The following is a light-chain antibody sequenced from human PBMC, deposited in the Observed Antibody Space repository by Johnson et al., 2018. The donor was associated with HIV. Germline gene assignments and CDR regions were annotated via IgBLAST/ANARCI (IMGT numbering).Light chain of an antibody. CDR1: SSNIGNNY. CDR3: GIWDASLSPLYV. J-gene: IGLJ1*01. V-gene: IGLV1-51*01. CDR2: DNN. Sequence: QPALTQPPSVYAAPGQKVTISCSGSSSNIGNNYVSWYQQVPGAAPKLLIYDNNRRPSGIPDRFSGSKSGATATLGITGLQTGDEADYYCGIWDASLSPLYVFGTGTTITVL.